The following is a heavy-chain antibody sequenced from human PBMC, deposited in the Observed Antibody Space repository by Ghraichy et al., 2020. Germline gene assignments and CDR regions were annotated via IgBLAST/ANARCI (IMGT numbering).Heavy chain of an antibody. V-gene: IGHV3-23*01. J-gene: IGHJ3*02. CDR1: GFTFSSYA. CDR3: AKGQRRAVAEGYAFDI. CDR2: ISGSGGST. D-gene: IGHD6-19*01. Sequence: GGSLRLSCAASGFTFSSYAMSWVRQAPGKGLEWVSAISGSGGSTYYADSVKGRFTISRDNSKNTLYLQMNSLRAEDTAVYYCAKGQRRAVAEGYAFDIWGQGTMVTVSS.